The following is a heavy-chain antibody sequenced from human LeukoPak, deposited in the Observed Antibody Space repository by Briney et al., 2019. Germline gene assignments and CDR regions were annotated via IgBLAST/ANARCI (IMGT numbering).Heavy chain of an antibody. D-gene: IGHD1-26*01. CDR1: GDSIGSYF. Sequence: SETLSLTCTVSGDSIGSYFWSWIRQPPGKGLEWIGYNSGSTNYNPSLKSRVTILLDRSKNQFSLKLSSVTAADTAIYYCAGGRGYGGNYLRSFDIWGQGTMVTVSS. CDR2: NSGST. J-gene: IGHJ3*02. V-gene: IGHV4-59*08. CDR3: AGGRGYGGNYLRSFDI.